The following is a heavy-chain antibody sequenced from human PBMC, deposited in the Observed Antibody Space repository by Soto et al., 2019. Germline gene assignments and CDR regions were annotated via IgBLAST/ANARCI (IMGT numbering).Heavy chain of an antibody. J-gene: IGHJ4*02. Sequence: ASVKVSCKASGYTFTSYAMHWVRPAPGQRLEWMGWINAGNGNTKYSQKFQGRVSITRDTSASTAYMELSSLRSEDTAVYYCAMCGGVCYQFDYWGQGTLVTVSS. CDR3: AMCGGVCYQFDY. D-gene: IGHD2-21*02. CDR2: INAGNGNT. V-gene: IGHV1-3*01. CDR1: GYTFTSYA.